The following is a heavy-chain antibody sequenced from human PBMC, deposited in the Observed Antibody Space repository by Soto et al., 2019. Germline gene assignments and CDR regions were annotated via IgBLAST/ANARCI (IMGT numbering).Heavy chain of an antibody. CDR3: ATDGEYQLLVDSSSRGMDV. CDR2: FDPEDGET. Sequence: RASVKVSCKVSGYTLTELSMHWVRQAPGKGLEWMGGFDPEDGETIYAQKFQGRVTMTEDTSTDTAYMELSSLRSEDTAVYYCATDGEYQLLVDSSSRGMDVWGQGATVTVSS. D-gene: IGHD2-2*01. V-gene: IGHV1-24*01. CDR1: GYTLTELS. J-gene: IGHJ6*02.